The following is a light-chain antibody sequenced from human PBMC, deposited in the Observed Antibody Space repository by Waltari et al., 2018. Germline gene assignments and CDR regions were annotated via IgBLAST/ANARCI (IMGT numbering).Light chain of an antibody. CDR1: QSVTSNY. Sequence: DIVLTQSPGTLSLSPGDRDTLSCRASQSVTSNYLALYQQRPGQAPRLRIYGASNRATGLPDMFSGSGSGTDFSLTINRLEPEDFAVYYCQQYDRSPEPFGQGTKLEIK. CDR2: GAS. J-gene: IGKJ2*01. CDR3: QQYDRSPEP. V-gene: IGKV3-20*01.